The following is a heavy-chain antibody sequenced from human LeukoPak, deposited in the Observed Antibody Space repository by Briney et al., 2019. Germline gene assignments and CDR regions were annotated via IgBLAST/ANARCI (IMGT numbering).Heavy chain of an antibody. D-gene: IGHD1-1*01. CDR2: IYPGDSDI. J-gene: IGHJ5*02. Sequence: GESLKISCKGSGYSFTNYWIGWVRQMPGKGLEWMGIIYPGDSDIRYSPSFQGQVTISADKSTGTAYLQWSSLKASDSAMYYCARRGSGTERWLDPWGQGTPVTVSS. CDR1: GYSFTNYW. CDR3: ARRGSGTERWLDP. V-gene: IGHV5-51*01.